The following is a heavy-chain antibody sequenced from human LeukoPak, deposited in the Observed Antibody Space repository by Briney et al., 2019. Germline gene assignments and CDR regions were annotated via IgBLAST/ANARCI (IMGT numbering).Heavy chain of an antibody. D-gene: IGHD3-16*01. CDR3: ARDLAYHGMDV. CDR1: GGSTSSYY. J-gene: IGHJ6*02. V-gene: IGHV4-59*01. CDR2: IYYSGST. Sequence: SETLSLTCTVSGGSTSSYYWSWIRQPPGKGLEWIGYIYYSGSTNYNPSLKSRVTISVDTSKNQFSLKLSSVTAADTAVYYCARDLAYHGMDVWGQGTTVTVSS.